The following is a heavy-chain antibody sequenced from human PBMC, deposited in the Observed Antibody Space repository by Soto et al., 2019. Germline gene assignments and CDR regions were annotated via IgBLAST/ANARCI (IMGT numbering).Heavy chain of an antibody. CDR2: IKSKTDGGTT. CDR3: TTAVSYYDSSGYYLAYYYGMDV. J-gene: IGHJ6*01. D-gene: IGHD3-22*01. CDR1: GFTFSNAW. Sequence: WSLRLSCAASGFTFSNAWMNWVRQAPGKGLEWVGRIKSKTDGGTTDYAAPVKGRFTISRDDSKNTLYLQMNSLKTEDTAVYYCTTAVSYYDSSGYYLAYYYGMDVWGQGTTVTVSS. V-gene: IGHV3-15*07.